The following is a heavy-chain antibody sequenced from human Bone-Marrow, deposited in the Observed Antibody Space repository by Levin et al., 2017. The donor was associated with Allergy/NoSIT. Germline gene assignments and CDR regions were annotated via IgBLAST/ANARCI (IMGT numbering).Heavy chain of an antibody. V-gene: IGHV4-59*01. D-gene: IGHD3-3*01. CDR1: GGSISSYY. CDR3: ARDLHDFWSGYDNWFDP. Sequence: PSETLSLTCTVSGGSISSYYWSWIRQPPGKGLEWIGYIYYSGSTNYNPSLKSRVTISVDTSKNQFSLKLSSVTAADTAVYYCARDLHDFWSGYDNWFDPLGQGTLVTVSS. CDR2: IYYSGST. J-gene: IGHJ5*02.